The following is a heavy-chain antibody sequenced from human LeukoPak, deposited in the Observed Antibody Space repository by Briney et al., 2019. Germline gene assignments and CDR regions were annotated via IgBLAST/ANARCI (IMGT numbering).Heavy chain of an antibody. CDR3: ARQGRYCSSTSCYTDY. D-gene: IGHD2-2*02. CDR1: GFTVSSNY. CDR2: IYSGGST. Sequence: GSLRLSCAASGFTVSSNYMSWVRQAPGKGLEWVSVIYSGGSTYYADSVKGRFTISRDNSKNTLYLQMNSLRAEDTAVYYCARQGRYCSSTSCYTDYWGQGTLVTVSS. J-gene: IGHJ4*02. V-gene: IGHV3-53*01.